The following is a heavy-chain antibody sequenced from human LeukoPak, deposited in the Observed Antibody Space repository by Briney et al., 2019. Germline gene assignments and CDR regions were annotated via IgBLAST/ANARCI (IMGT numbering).Heavy chain of an antibody. CDR3: ARDIGGTAATDYYYGMDV. V-gene: IGHV1-2*02. Sequence: GASVKVSCKASGYTFTGYYMHWVRQAPGQGLEWMGWINPNSGGTNYAQKFQGRVTMTRDTSISTAYMELSRLRSDDTAMYYCARDIGGTAATDYYYGMDVWGQGTTVTVSS. J-gene: IGHJ6*02. CDR1: GYTFTGYY. D-gene: IGHD2-15*01. CDR2: INPNSGGT.